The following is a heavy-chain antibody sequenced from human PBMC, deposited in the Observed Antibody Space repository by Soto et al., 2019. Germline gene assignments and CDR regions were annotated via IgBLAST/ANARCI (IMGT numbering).Heavy chain of an antibody. D-gene: IGHD2-21*02. J-gene: IGHJ3*01. V-gene: IGHV3-23*01. CDR2: ISDPGTST. CDR3: AKSLVTPSDAFDP. Sequence: LRLSCAASGFTFGNYAMNWVRQAPGKGLEWISSISDPGTSTYYANSVKGRFSMSRDNSKNTLFLQMNRLRADDTAVYFCAKSLVTPSDAFDPWGRGTLVTVSS. CDR1: GFTFGNYA.